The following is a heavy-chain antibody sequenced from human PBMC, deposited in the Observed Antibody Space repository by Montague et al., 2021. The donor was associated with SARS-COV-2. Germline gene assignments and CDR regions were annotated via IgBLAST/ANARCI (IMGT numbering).Heavy chain of an antibody. D-gene: IGHD2-8*02. CDR2: TKYTSTRYE. CDR3: ARDLYWAFDA. CDR1: GDSVSSNIAA. Sequence: CAISGDSVSSNIAAWNWIRQSPSRGPERQGRTKYTSTRYETYAVSVQSRITITADTSKNQFSLHLNSVTPEDTAVYYCARDLYWAFDAWGLGTTVTVSA. J-gene: IGHJ3*01. V-gene: IGHV6-1*01.